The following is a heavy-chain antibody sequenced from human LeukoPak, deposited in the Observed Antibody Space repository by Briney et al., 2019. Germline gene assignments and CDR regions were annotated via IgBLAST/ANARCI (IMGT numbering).Heavy chain of an antibody. CDR1: GFTFSSYG. Sequence: GGTLRLSCAASGFTFSSYGMSWVRQAPGKGLEWVSAISGSGGSTNYADSVKGRFTISRDNSKNMLYLQMNSLRAEDTAVYYCARGPSGYHNTGGQGTLVTVSS. J-gene: IGHJ4*02. CDR2: ISGSGGST. V-gene: IGHV3-23*01. CDR3: ARGPSGYHNT. D-gene: IGHD5-12*01.